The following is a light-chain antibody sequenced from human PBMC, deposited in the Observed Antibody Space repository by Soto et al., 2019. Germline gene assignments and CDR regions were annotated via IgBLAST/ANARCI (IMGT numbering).Light chain of an antibody. CDR1: QSVSSN. CDR3: QQYNKWPHT. J-gene: IGKJ3*01. CDR2: GAS. Sequence: EIVMTQSPATLSVSPGERATLSCRASQSVSSNLAWYQQKPGQAPRLLIYGASTRATGIPARFSGSGSGTEFTLTISSLQSEDFAVYYCQQYNKWPHTFGPGTKVDIK. V-gene: IGKV3-15*01.